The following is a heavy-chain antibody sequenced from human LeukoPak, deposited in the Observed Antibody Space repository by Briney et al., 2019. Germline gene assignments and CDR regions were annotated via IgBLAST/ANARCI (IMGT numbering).Heavy chain of an antibody. Sequence: VSVKVSCKASGYTFTDYYIHWVRQAPGQGLEWMGWINPNSGGTNYAQKFQGRVTMTGDTSVSTAYMELSGLTSDDTAVYYCARDIWNLRLIYYWGQGTLVTVSS. CDR1: GYTFTDYY. CDR3: ARDIWNLRLIYY. V-gene: IGHV1-2*02. J-gene: IGHJ4*02. CDR2: INPNSGGT. D-gene: IGHD3-16*01.